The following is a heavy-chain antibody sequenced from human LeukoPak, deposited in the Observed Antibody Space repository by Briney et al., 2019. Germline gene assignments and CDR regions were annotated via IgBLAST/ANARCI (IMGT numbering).Heavy chain of an antibody. D-gene: IGHD6-13*01. CDR3: ARGVYIAAAQYGY. Sequence: GGSLRLSCAASGFTFNIYAMSWVRQAPGKGLEWVSAISGRGDRTYYADSVKGRFTISRDNSKSTLYLQMNSLRGEDTAVYYCARGVYIAAAQYGYWGQGTLVTVSS. CDR1: GFTFNIYA. V-gene: IGHV3-23*01. CDR2: ISGRGDRT. J-gene: IGHJ4*02.